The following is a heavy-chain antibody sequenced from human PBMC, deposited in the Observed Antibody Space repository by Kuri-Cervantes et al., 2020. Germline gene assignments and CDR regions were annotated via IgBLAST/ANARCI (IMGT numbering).Heavy chain of an antibody. CDR1: GGSISSGGYY. D-gene: IGHD3-10*01. Sequence: LRLSCTVSGGSISSGGYYWSWIRQHPGKGLEWIGYIYYSGSTYYNPSLKSLVTISVDTSKNQFSLKLSSVTAADTAVYYCARVSDYYGSAPRGYSDYWGQGTLVTVSS. CDR3: ARVSDYYGSAPRGYSDY. J-gene: IGHJ4*02. CDR2: IYYSGST. V-gene: IGHV4-31*01.